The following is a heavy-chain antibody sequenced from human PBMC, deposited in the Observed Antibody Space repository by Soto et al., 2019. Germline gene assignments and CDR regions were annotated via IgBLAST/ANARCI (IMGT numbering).Heavy chain of an antibody. Sequence: GGSLRLSCATSGFTFSSYAMSWVRQAPGKGLEWVSAISGSGGSTYYADSVKGRFTISRDNSKNTLYLQMNSLRAEDTAVYYCAKVVGYCSSTSCHSDYWGQGTLVTVSS. CDR1: GFTFSSYA. D-gene: IGHD2-2*01. CDR2: ISGSGGST. V-gene: IGHV3-23*01. J-gene: IGHJ4*02. CDR3: AKVVGYCSSTSCHSDY.